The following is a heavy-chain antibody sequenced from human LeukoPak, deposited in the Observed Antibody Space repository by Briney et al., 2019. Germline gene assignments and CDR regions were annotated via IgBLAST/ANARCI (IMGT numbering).Heavy chain of an antibody. V-gene: IGHV3-72*01. CDR1: GFTFSDHY. CDR3: ARNPNYSGTYYDAFDI. J-gene: IGHJ3*02. D-gene: IGHD1-26*01. Sequence: PGGSLRLSCVGFGFTFSDHYMDWVRQAPGKGLEWVGRSRNKPNGYTTEYATSLKGRFTISRDDSGGSMYLQVSSLRTEGTAVYYCARNPNYSGTYYDAFDIWGQGTMVTVSS. CDR2: SRNKPNGYTT.